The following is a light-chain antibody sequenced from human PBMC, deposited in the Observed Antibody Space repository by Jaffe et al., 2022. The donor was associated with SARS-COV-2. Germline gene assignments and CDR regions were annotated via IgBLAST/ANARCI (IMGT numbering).Light chain of an antibody. CDR1: QLGNRY. J-gene: IGLJ3*02. Sequence: SYELTQPPSVSVSPGQTANITCSGDQLGNRYVCWYQQRPGQSPVLVIYQDNKRTSGIPERFSGSNSGNTATLTISGTQSIDEADYYCQAWDTSPAWVFGGGTKLTVL. V-gene: IGLV3-1*01. CDR3: QAWDTSPAWV. CDR2: QDN.